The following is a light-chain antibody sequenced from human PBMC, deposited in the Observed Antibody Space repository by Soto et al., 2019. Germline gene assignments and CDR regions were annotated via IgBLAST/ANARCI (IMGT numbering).Light chain of an antibody. CDR2: DVS. J-gene: IGLJ1*01. CDR1: DVGDYNT. Sequence: QSVLTQPRSVSGSPGQSVIISCSDVGDYNTVSWYQHHPGKAPKLMIYDVSRRPSGVPHRLSGSQSGNTASLTISGLQAEDEADYYCCSYAGTYVFGTGTKVTVL. V-gene: IGLV2-11*01. CDR3: CSYAGTYV.